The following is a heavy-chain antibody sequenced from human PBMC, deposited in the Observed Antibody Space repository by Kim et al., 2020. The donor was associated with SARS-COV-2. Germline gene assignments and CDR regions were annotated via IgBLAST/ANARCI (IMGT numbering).Heavy chain of an antibody. Sequence: PSLRSRVIISVDPSKNQFSLKLSSVTAADTAVYYCARSTGYSYGPGWFDPWGRGTLVTVSS. J-gene: IGHJ5*02. CDR3: ARSTGYSYGPGWFDP. D-gene: IGHD5-18*01. V-gene: IGHV4-30-4*07.